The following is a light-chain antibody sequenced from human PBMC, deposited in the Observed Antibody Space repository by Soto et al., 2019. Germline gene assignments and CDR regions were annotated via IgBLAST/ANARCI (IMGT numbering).Light chain of an antibody. Sequence: ELILTQSPATLSLSPGERATLSCRASQSVDRSLGWYQEKPGQAPRLLIYGAYHRAPGIPARFSGSGSGTDFTLNIDSVEADDFAVYYCQQYKNWPPITFGQGTRLEIK. CDR3: QQYKNWPPIT. V-gene: IGKV3-11*01. CDR1: QSVDRS. CDR2: GAY. J-gene: IGKJ5*01.